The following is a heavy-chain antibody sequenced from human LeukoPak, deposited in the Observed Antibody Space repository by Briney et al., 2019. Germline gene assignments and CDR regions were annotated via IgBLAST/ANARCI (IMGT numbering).Heavy chain of an antibody. D-gene: IGHD2-21*02. V-gene: IGHV4-34*01. Sequence: SETLSLTCAVYGGSFNGYYWSWIRQPPGKGLEWIGEINHSGSTNYNPSLKSRVTISVDTSMNQFSLKLSSVTAADTAVYYCARLVCGGDCYSDYWGQGTLVTVSS. CDR1: GGSFNGYY. CDR3: ARLVCGGDCYSDY. CDR2: INHSGST. J-gene: IGHJ4*02.